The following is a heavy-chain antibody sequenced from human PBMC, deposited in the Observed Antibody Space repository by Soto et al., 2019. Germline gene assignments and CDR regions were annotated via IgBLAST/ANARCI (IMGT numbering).Heavy chain of an antibody. D-gene: IGHD7-27*01. CDR3: ARDSSSGEGFDF. V-gene: IGHV3-33*01. Sequence: GGSLRLSCAASGCPFSSYGMHWVRQAPGKGLEWMAVIWYDGNSKDYGDSVRGRFTVSRDNSKNTLYLQMDSLRAEDTAVYYCARDSSSGEGFDFWGQGTLVTVSS. CDR2: IWYDGNSK. CDR1: GCPFSSYG. J-gene: IGHJ4*02.